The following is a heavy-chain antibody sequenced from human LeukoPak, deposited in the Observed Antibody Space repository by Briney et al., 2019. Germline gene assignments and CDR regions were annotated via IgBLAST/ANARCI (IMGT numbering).Heavy chain of an antibody. V-gene: IGHV3-7*01. CDR3: ARLIVVVPAANGGFDY. D-gene: IGHD2-2*01. J-gene: IGHJ4*02. CDR2: IKQDGSEK. Sequence: GGSLRLSCAASGFTFSSYWMSWVRQAPGKGLEWVANIKQDGSEKYYVDSVKGRFTISRDNAKNSLYLQMNSLRAEDTAVYYCARLIVVVPAANGGFDYWGQGTLVTVS. CDR1: GFTFSSYW.